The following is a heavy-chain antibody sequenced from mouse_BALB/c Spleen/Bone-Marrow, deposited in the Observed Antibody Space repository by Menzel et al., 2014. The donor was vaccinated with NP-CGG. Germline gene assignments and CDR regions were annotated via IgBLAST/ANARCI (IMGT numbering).Heavy chain of an antibody. CDR1: GYTFTSYW. CDR3: ARDWYFDV. Sequence: QVQLKESGAELAKPGASVKMSCMASGYTFTSYWMHWVKQRPGQGLEWIGYINPSTGYTEYNPKFKDKATLTADKSSSTAYMQLSSLTSEDSAVYYCARDWYFDVWGAGTTVTVSS. V-gene: IGHV1-7*01. CDR2: INPSTGYT. J-gene: IGHJ1*01.